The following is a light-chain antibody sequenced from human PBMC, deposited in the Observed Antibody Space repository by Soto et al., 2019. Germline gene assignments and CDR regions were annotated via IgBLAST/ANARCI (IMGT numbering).Light chain of an antibody. CDR2: DAS. V-gene: IGKV3-11*01. CDR1: QSVSSS. CDR3: QQRTKWRT. J-gene: IGKJ1*01. Sequence: EIVMTQSPATLSVSPGERATLSCRASQSVSSSLAWYQQKPGQAPRLLIYDASNRATGIPARFSGSGSGTDFTLTISSLEPEDFAVYYCQQRTKWRTFGQGTKVDI.